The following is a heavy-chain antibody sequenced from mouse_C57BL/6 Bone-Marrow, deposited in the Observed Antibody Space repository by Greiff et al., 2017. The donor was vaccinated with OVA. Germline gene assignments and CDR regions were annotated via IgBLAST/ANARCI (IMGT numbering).Heavy chain of an antibody. J-gene: IGHJ2*01. CDR1: GYTFTSYW. Sequence: QVQLQQSGAELVMPGASVKLSCKASGYTFTSYWMHWVKQRPGQGLEWIGEIDPSDSYTNYNQKFKGKSTLTVDKSSSTAYMQLSSLTSEVSAVYYGARWDYYFDYWGQGTTLTVSS. D-gene: IGHD4-1*01. CDR2: IDPSDSYT. V-gene: IGHV1-69*01. CDR3: ARWDYYFDY.